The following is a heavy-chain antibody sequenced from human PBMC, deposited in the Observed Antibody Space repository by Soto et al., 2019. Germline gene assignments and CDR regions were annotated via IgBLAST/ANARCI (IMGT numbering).Heavy chain of an antibody. V-gene: IGHV4-61*01. CDR2: IYYSGST. Sequence: QAQLQESGPGLVKPSETLSLTCTVSGDSVSSPSYYWSWIRQSPGKGLEWIGYIYYSGSTKYNPSLDSRVTISVDTSKKQFALRLTSVTAADTAVYYCPRSLKVLSGCFNPWGQGTLVTVS. CDR3: PRSLKVLSGCFNP. CDR1: GDSVSSPSYY. J-gene: IGHJ5*02. D-gene: IGHD3-3*01.